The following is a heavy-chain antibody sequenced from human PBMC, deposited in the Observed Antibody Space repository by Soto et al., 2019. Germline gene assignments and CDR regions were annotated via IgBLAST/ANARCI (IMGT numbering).Heavy chain of an antibody. Sequence: ASVKVSCKASGYTFTSYGISWVRQAPGQGLEWMGWISAYNGNTNYAQKLQGRVTMTTDTSTSTAYMELSSLRSDDTAVYYCARDFKSVVVITRGYFQLWGQGTLVTVSS. V-gene: IGHV1-18*01. J-gene: IGHJ1*01. D-gene: IGHD3-22*01. CDR3: ARDFKSVVVITRGYFQL. CDR2: ISAYNGNT. CDR1: GYTFTSYG.